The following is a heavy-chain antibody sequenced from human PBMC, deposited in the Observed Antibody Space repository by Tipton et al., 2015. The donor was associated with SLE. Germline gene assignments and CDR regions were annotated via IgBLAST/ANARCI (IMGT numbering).Heavy chain of an antibody. CDR3: ARRYGTSFDY. CDR1: GGSISTYY. D-gene: IGHD2-8*01. CDR2: IYYTGTT. Sequence: TLSLTCTVSGGSISTYYWSWIRQPPGKELEWIGHIYYTGTTYYNPSLKSRLTLSMDTSKNQFSLRGSSVTAADTAVYYCARRYGTSFDYWDQGTLVTVSS. J-gene: IGHJ4*02. V-gene: IGHV4-59*08.